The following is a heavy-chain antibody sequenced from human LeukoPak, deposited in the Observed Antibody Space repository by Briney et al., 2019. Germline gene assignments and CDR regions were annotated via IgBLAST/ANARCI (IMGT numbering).Heavy chain of an antibody. CDR1: GFTFSSYG. V-gene: IGHV3-23*01. D-gene: IGHD2-15*01. Sequence: GGSLRLSCAASGFTFSSYGMSWVRQAPGKGLEWVSAISGSGGTTYYADSVKGRFTISRDNSKNTLQLQMNSLRADDTAAYYCAKFAQRYCSGGSCHPFDYWGQGTLVTVSS. J-gene: IGHJ4*02. CDR3: AKFAQRYCSGGSCHPFDY. CDR2: ISGSGGTT.